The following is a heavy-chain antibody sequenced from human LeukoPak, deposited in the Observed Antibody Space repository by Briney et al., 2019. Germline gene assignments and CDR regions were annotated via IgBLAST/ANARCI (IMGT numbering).Heavy chain of an antibody. D-gene: IGHD6-19*01. CDR3: ARGPYTSGLFSLDY. Sequence: SVTLSLTCTVSGGSISSYYWSWIRQPAGKGLEWIGRIYNSGNTNYNPSLKSRVTMSVDTSKNQFSLKMSSVTAADTAVYYCARGPYTSGLFSLDYWGQGTPVTVSS. CDR1: GGSISSYY. J-gene: IGHJ4*02. V-gene: IGHV4-4*07. CDR2: IYNSGNT.